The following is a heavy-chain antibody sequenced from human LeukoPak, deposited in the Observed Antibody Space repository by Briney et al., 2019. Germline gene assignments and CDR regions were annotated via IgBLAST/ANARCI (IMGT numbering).Heavy chain of an antibody. Sequence: PSDPLSLTCTVSGGPISSYYWSWIRQPPGKGLEGIGYIYYSGSTNYNPSLKSRVTISVDTSKNQFSLKLSSVTAADTAVYYCARFYCSSTSCYTYYFDYWGQGTLVTVSS. D-gene: IGHD2-2*02. CDR3: ARFYCSSTSCYTYYFDY. J-gene: IGHJ4*02. CDR1: GGPISSYY. V-gene: IGHV4-59*07. CDR2: IYYSGST.